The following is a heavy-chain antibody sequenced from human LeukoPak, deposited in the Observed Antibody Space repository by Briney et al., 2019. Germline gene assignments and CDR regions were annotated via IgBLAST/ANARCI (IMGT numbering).Heavy chain of an antibody. Sequence: GASVKVSCKPSGYTFTSYALSWVRQAPGQGLEWMGWISTYSGNTNYAQKLQGRITMAIETSTSTAYMELRSLRSDDTAVHYCARGGSRVVTYGNFDYWGQGTLVTVSS. D-gene: IGHD2-21*02. CDR2: ISTYSGNT. CDR1: GYTFTSYA. J-gene: IGHJ4*02. CDR3: ARGGSRVVTYGNFDY. V-gene: IGHV1-18*01.